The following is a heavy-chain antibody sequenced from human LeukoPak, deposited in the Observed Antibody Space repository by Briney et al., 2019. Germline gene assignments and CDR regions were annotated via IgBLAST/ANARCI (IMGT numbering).Heavy chain of an antibody. CDR3: ARLKVPFIAARSGSGKWFDP. CDR2: IYYSGST. Sequence: SQTLSLTCTVSGGSISSGDYYWSWIRQPPGKGLEWIGYIYYSGSTCYNPSLKSRVTISVDTSKNQFSLKLSSVTAADTAVYYCARLKVPFIAARSGSGKWFDPWGQGTLVTVSS. J-gene: IGHJ5*02. D-gene: IGHD6-6*01. CDR1: GGSISSGDYY. V-gene: IGHV4-30-4*01.